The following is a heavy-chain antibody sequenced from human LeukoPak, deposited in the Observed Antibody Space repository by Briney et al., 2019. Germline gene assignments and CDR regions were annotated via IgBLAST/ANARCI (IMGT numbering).Heavy chain of an antibody. CDR3: AREWDMVTVYYYYGMDV. Sequence: EASVKVSCKASGYTFTGYYMHWVRQAPGQGLEWMGWINPNSGGTNYAQKSQGRVTMTRDTSISTAYMELSRLRSDDTAVYYCAREWDMVTVYYYYGMDVWGQGTTVTVSS. CDR1: GYTFTGYY. V-gene: IGHV1-2*02. CDR2: INPNSGGT. D-gene: IGHD2-21*02. J-gene: IGHJ6*02.